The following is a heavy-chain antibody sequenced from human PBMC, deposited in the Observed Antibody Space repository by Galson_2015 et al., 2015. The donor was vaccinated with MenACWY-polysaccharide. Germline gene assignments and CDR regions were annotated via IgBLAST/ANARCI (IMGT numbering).Heavy chain of an antibody. J-gene: IGHJ4*02. D-gene: IGHD2-15*01. Sequence: SVKVSCKASGYTFTSRDINWVRQAAGQGLEWMGWTTASSGNAVYAQKFQDRVTLTRDTSTSTVYMELGSLRSEDTGVYYCATGAGVVGDSWGQGTLVTVSS. CDR2: TTASSGNA. V-gene: IGHV1-8*01. CDR3: ATGAGVVGDS. CDR1: GYTFTSRD.